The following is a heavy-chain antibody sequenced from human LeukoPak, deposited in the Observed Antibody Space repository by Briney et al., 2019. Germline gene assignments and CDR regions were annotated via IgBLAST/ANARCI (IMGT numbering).Heavy chain of an antibody. CDR1: GGSFIGFY. CDR2: INHSGST. V-gene: IGHV4-34*01. CDR3: AAGCSSTSCFWFYYTDV. D-gene: IGHD2-2*01. Sequence: KPSETLSLSCAVYGGSFIGFYWSWIRQPPGRGLECIGEINHSGSTNYNPSLKSRLTISVDTSKNQFSLKLSSVTAADTAVYYCAAGCSSTSCFWFYYTDVWAKGSTVTVSS. J-gene: IGHJ6*03.